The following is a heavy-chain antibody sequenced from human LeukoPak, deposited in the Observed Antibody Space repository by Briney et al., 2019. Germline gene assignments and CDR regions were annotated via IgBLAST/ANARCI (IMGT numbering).Heavy chain of an antibody. V-gene: IGHV4-34*01. CDR3: ATYDSSGYLGY. D-gene: IGHD3-22*01. J-gene: IGHJ4*02. CDR2: INHSGST. Sequence: SETLSLTCAVYGGSFSGYYWSWIRQPPGKGLEWIGEINHSGSTNYNPSLKSRVTISVDTSKNQFSLKLSSVTAADTAVYYCATYDSSGYLGYWGQGTLVTVSS. CDR1: GGSFSGYY.